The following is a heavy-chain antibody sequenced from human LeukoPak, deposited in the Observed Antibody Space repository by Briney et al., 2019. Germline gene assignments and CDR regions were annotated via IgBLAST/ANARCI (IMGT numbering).Heavy chain of an antibody. CDR3: AREFKSGYGMWA. V-gene: IGHV3-21*01. D-gene: IGHD5-18*01. CDR2: ITSSSDYI. CDR1: GFTFSSYS. J-gene: IGHJ5*02. Sequence: PGGSLRLSCTASGFTFSSYSMNWVRQAPGKGLEWVSSITSSSDYIYYADSVKGRFTISRDNAETSLHLQMNSLRADDTAVYYCAREFKSGYGMWAWGQGTLVTVSS.